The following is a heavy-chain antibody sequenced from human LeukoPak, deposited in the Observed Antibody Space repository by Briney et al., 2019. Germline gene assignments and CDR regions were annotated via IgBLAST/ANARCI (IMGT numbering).Heavy chain of an antibody. Sequence: ASVTVSCTASGYTFTSYGISWVRQAPGQGLEWMGWISAYNGNTNYAQKLQGRVTMTTDTSTSTAYMELRSLRSDDTAVYYCARGILQLWFPPYFDYWGQGTLVTVSS. D-gene: IGHD5-18*01. V-gene: IGHV1-18*01. CDR3: ARGILQLWFPPYFDY. J-gene: IGHJ4*02. CDR1: GYTFTSYG. CDR2: ISAYNGNT.